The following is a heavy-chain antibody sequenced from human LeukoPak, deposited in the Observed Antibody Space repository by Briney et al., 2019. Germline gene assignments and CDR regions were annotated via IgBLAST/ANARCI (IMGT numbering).Heavy chain of an antibody. J-gene: IGHJ4*02. CDR3: VSIPGD. V-gene: IGHV3-74*01. CDR2: INSDGSST. Sequence: PGGSLRLSCAASGFTFSSYWMHWVRQAPGKGLVWVSRINSDGSSTIYADSVKGRFTIDRDNAKNTLYLQMNTLRAEDTAVYYCVSIPGDWGQGILVTVSS. CDR1: GFTFSSYW. D-gene: IGHD7-27*01.